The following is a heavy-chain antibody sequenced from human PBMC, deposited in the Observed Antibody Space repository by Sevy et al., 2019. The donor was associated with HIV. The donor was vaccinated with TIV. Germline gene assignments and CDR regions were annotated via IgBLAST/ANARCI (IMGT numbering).Heavy chain of an antibody. CDR3: AKGGGGHYDPDEIAYYFYYYNMDV. V-gene: IGHV3-23*01. CDR1: GFSFDGYG. CDR2: ISGSGTRT. J-gene: IGHJ6*03. Sequence: GGSLRLSCAVSGFSFDGYGMTWVRQAPGKGLEWVSAISGSGTRTYYADSVKGRFIISRDNSKNTLGLQMNSLRAEDTAIYYWAKGGGGHYDPDEIAYYFYYYNMDVWGKGTTVTVSS. D-gene: IGHD3-22*01.